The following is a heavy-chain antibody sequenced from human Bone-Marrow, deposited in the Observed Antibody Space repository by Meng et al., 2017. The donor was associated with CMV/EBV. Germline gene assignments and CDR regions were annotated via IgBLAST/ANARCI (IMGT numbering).Heavy chain of an antibody. CDR1: GFTFSSYS. D-gene: IGHD3-10*01. CDR2: ISSSSSYI. CDR3: ANFMVRGVIPS. J-gene: IGHJ5*02. V-gene: IGHV3-21*01. Sequence: EVQLVVSGGXLVKPGGSXRLSCAASGFTFSSYSMNWVRQAPGKGLEWVSSISSSSSYIYYADSVKGRFTISRDNAKNSLYLQMNSLRAEDTAVYYCANFMVRGVIPSWGQGTLVTVSS.